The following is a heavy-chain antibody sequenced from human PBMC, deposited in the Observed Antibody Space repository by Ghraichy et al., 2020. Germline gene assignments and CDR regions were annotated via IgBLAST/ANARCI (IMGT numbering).Heavy chain of an antibody. CDR1: GFTFSAFA. CDR2: ISGSGSGT. D-gene: IGHD2-2*01. J-gene: IGHJ4*02. CDR3: ARNLNFCSSTTCYPPAH. Sequence: GESLNISCAASGFTFSAFAMTWVRQAPGKGLEWVSLISGSGSGTHYADSVKGWFTVSRDNSRNTLYLQMNSLRTEDTAVYYCARNLNFCSSTTCYPPAHWGQGTLVTVSS. V-gene: IGHV3-23*01.